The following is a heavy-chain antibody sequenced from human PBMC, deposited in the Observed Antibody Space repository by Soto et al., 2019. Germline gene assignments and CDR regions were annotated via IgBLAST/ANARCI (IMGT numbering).Heavy chain of an antibody. V-gene: IGHV1-69*13. CDR2: IIPIFGTA. J-gene: IGHJ4*02. CDR1: GGTFSSYA. D-gene: IGHD3-10*02. Sequence: SVKVSCKASGGTFSSYAISWVRQAPGQGLEWMGGIIPIFGTANYAQKFQGRVTITADESTSTAYMELSSLRSEDTAVYYCARTGGYVYYFDYWGQGTLAPVSS. CDR3: ARTGGYVYYFDY.